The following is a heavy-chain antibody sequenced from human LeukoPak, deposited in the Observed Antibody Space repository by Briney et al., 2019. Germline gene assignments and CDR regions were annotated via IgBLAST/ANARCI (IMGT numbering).Heavy chain of an antibody. V-gene: IGHV1-8*01. CDR3: ARVSLGYCSGGTCYFQDH. D-gene: IGHD2-15*01. J-gene: IGHJ4*02. Sequence: ASVKVSCKASGYTFTNYDINWVRRATGQGLEWMGWMNPNSGNTGYAQKFQGRVTMTRSASISTAYMELSSLTSEDTAVYYCARVSLGYCSGGTCYFQDHWGQGTLVTVSS. CDR1: GYTFTNYD. CDR2: MNPNSGNT.